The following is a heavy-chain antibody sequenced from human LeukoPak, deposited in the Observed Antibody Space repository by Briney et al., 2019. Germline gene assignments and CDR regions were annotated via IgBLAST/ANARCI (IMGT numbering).Heavy chain of an antibody. CDR3: ARGPYSSSWYTNGGWYFDY. CDR2: IYTSGST. D-gene: IGHD6-13*01. V-gene: IGHV4-61*02. CDR1: GGSISSGSYY. Sequence: PSQTLSLTCTVSGGSISSGSYYWSWIRQPAGKGLEWIGRIYTSGSTNYNPSLKSRVTISVDTSKNQFSLKLSSVTAADTAVYYCARGPYSSSWYTNGGWYFDYWGQGTLVTVSS. J-gene: IGHJ4*02.